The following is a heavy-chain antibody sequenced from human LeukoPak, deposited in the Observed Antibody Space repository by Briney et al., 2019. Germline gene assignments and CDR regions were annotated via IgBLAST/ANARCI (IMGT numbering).Heavy chain of an antibody. V-gene: IGHV4-39*07. CDR2: IYSSGNT. CDR1: GGSISSSSYY. J-gene: IGHJ3*02. Sequence: SETLSLTCTVSGGSISSSSYYWDWVRQPPGKGLEWIGSIYSSGNTYYNPSLESRVTISVDTSREQVSLMLSSVTAADTALYFCVSHSPPRYRDHHDAFHIWGQGTMVSVSS. CDR3: VSHSPPRYRDHHDAFHI. D-gene: IGHD3-9*01.